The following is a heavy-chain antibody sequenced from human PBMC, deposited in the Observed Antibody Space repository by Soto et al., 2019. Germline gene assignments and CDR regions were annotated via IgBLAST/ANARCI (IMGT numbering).Heavy chain of an antibody. Sequence: QLQLQESGPGLVKPSETLSLTCTVSGGSMSSSTYYWGWVRQPPGKGLEWVGSIYYRGNTYYNPSLKSRVTISVDTSKTQLFLRLSSVTAADTAVYYCASHKAVGGYSNSYGGFGPWGQGTLVIVSS. D-gene: IGHD5-18*01. CDR3: ASHKAVGGYSNSYGGFGP. J-gene: IGHJ5*02. V-gene: IGHV4-39*01. CDR1: GGSMSSSTYY. CDR2: IYYRGNT.